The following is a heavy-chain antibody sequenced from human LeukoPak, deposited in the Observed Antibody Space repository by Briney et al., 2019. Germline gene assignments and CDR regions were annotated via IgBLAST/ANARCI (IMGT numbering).Heavy chain of an antibody. Sequence: PGGSLRLSCAASGFTFSSYAMSWVRQAPGKGLEWVAFIRYDGSNKYYADSVKGRFTISRDNSKNTLYLQMNSLRAEDTAVYYCAKVKAMIVVAEIDYWGQGTLVTVSS. V-gene: IGHV3-30*02. J-gene: IGHJ4*02. CDR1: GFTFSSYA. CDR3: AKVKAMIVVAEIDY. CDR2: IRYDGSNK. D-gene: IGHD3-22*01.